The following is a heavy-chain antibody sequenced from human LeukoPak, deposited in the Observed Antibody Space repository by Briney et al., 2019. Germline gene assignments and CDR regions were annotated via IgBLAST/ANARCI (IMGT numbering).Heavy chain of an antibody. V-gene: IGHV1-2*02. D-gene: IGHD3-9*01. CDR1: GYTFTGYF. Sequence: ASVKVSCKASGYTFTGYFIHWVRQAPGQGLEWMGWINPNSGGTNYAQKFQGRVTMTRDTSISTAYMELSRLRSDDTAVYYCARIPVRYFDWLHAFDIWGQGTMVTASS. CDR2: INPNSGGT. J-gene: IGHJ3*02. CDR3: ARIPVRYFDWLHAFDI.